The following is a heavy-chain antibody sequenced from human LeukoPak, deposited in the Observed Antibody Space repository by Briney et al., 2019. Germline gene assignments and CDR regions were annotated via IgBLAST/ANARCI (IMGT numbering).Heavy chain of an antibody. CDR1: GFTFSSYS. J-gene: IGHJ4*02. CDR2: ISSSSSYI. V-gene: IGHV3-21*04. CDR3: ARDDRPSGHDFDY. Sequence: PGGSLRLSCAASGFTFSSYSMNWVRQAPGKGLEWVSSISSSSSYIYYADSVKGRFTISRDNAKNSLYLQINNLRAEDTALYYCARDDRPSGHDFDYWGQGTLVTVSS. D-gene: IGHD6-6*01.